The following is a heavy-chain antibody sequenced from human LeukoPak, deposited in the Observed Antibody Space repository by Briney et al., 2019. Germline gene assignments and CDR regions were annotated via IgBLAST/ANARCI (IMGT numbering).Heavy chain of an antibody. Sequence: ASVKVSCKASGGTFSSYAISWVRQAPGQGLEWMGGIIPIFGTANYAQKFQGRVTITADESTSTAYMELSSLRSEDTAVYYCASSDSYGYVYDYWGQGTLVTVSS. CDR2: IIPIFGTA. CDR3: ASSDSYGYVYDY. J-gene: IGHJ4*02. CDR1: GGTFSSYA. V-gene: IGHV1-69*13. D-gene: IGHD5-18*01.